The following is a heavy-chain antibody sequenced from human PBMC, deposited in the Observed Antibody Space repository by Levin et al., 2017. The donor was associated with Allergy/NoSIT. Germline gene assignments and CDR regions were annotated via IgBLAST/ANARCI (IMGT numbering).Heavy chain of an antibody. D-gene: IGHD3-10*01. Sequence: PGGSLRLSCAVSGFSFSAYSMNWVRQAPGKGLEWLAYVDGHGTRIFYADSAKGRFTISRDNAQNSLYLQMNSLRAEDSGTYYCVRDLEGYRGVIRFDFWGQGTLFTVSS. CDR2: VDGHGTRI. V-gene: IGHV3-48*01. J-gene: IGHJ4*02. CDR1: GFSFSAYS. CDR3: VRDLEGYRGVIRFDF.